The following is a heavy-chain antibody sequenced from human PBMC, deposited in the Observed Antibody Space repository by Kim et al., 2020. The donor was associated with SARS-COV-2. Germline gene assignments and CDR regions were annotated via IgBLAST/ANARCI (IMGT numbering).Heavy chain of an antibody. V-gene: IGHV4-59*01. D-gene: IGHD3-22*01. CDR1: GDPITSYY. J-gene: IGHJ4*02. Sequence: SETLSLTCSVSGDPITSYYWTWVRQPPGKGLEWIGYIYYSGTTNYNPSLKSRVTISVDTSKNRFSLKLSSVTAADTAVYYCAREAFYYDSTGYYKTYYFDYWGQGTQVTVSP. CDR3: AREAFYYDSTGYYKTYYFDY. CDR2: IYYSGTT.